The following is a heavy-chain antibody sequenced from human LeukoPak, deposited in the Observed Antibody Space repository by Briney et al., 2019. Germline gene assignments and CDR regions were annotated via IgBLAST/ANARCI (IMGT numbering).Heavy chain of an antibody. CDR2: INHSGSA. D-gene: IGHD2-15*01. CDR1: GGSIRNYY. Sequence: SETLSLTCTVSGGSIRNYYWSWIRQTPGKGLEWIGEINHSGSAKYNPSLKSRVTISVTLSKNQFSLDLSSVTAADTGVYYCARGQPPYSDGSTYYAGGFYYYDNWGQGTLVTVSS. J-gene: IGHJ4*02. V-gene: IGHV4-34*01. CDR3: ARGQPPYSDGSTYYAGGFYYYDN.